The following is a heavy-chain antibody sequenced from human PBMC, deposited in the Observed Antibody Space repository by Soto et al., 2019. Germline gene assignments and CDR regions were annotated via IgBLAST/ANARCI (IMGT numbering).Heavy chain of an antibody. V-gene: IGHV1-18*01. D-gene: IGHD3-22*01. CDR3: ARDLTMIVVVRDGFDI. Sequence: ASGKGSCEASGYTFTSYSISCGRQAPGQGLEWRGWVRAYNGNTNYAQKLQRRVTMTTDTSTSTAYMELRSLRSDDTAVYYCARDLTMIVVVRDGFDIWGQGTMVTVSS. CDR2: VRAYNGNT. CDR1: GYTFTSYS. J-gene: IGHJ3*02.